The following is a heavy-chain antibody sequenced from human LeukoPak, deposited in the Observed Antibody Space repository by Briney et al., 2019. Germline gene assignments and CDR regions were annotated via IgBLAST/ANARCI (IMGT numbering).Heavy chain of an antibody. CDR1: GFTFRTYW. D-gene: IGHD3-22*01. V-gene: IGHV3-7*01. CDR2: IQDDGSDK. J-gene: IGHJ3*02. CDR3: ARDGVDSSGYFGSDAFDI. Sequence: GGSLRLSCAVSGFTFRTYWMSWVRQAPGKGLEWVANIQDDGSDKYYLDSVKGRFTVSRDNAKNLLYLQMDSLRAEDTAVYYCARDGVDSSGYFGSDAFDIWGQGTMVTVSS.